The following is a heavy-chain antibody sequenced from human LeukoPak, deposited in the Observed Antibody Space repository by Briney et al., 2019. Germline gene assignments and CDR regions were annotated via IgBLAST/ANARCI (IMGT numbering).Heavy chain of an antibody. V-gene: IGHV3-23*01. D-gene: IGHD2-15*01. CDR2: IKESGDIT. Sequence: GGSLRLSCAASGFTFSSYSMNWVRQAPGKGPEWVSGIKESGDITYYADSVKGRFTISRDNSKNTLYLQMNSLRAEDTAKYYCAKYCSGATCSGYWGQGTLVTVSS. CDR3: AKYCSGATCSGY. CDR1: GFTFSSYS. J-gene: IGHJ4*02.